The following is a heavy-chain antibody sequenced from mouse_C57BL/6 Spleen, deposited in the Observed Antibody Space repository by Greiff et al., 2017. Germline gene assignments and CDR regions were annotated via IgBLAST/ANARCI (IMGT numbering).Heavy chain of an antibody. CDR1: GFTFSNYW. CDR2: IRLKSDNYAT. J-gene: IGHJ2*01. CDR3: AEYYCGSTYFDY. Sequence: EVQLQQSGGGLVQPGGSMKLSCVASGFTFSNYWMTWVRQSPEKGLEWVAQIRLKSDNYATHYAVSVKGRFTISRDDSKRSVYLQMNNLRAEDTGIYYCAEYYCGSTYFDYWGQGTTLTVSS. V-gene: IGHV6-3*01. D-gene: IGHD1-1*01.